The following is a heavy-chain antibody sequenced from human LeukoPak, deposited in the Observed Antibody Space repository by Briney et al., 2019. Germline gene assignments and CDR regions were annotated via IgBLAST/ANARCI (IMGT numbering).Heavy chain of an antibody. CDR2: ISGSGGST. CDR3: ARGAARMVEMGTMISFAY. Sequence: PGGSLRLSCAASGFTFSTYGMSWVRQAPGKGLEWVSAISGSGGSTYYADSVKGRFTISRDNSKNTLYLQMNSLRAEDTAVYYCARGAARMVEMGTMISFAYWGQGTLVTVSS. CDR1: GFTFSTYG. D-gene: IGHD5-24*01. V-gene: IGHV3-23*01. J-gene: IGHJ4*02.